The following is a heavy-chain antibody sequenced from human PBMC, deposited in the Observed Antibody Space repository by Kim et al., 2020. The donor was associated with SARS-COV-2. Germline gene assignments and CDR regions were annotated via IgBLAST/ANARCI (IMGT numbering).Heavy chain of an antibody. J-gene: IGHJ6*02. D-gene: IGHD2-8*01. V-gene: IGHV1-69*04. CDR2: IIPILGIA. Sequence: SVKVSCKASGGTFSSYAISWVRQAPGQGLEWMGRIIPILGIANYAQKFQGRVTITADKSTSTAYMELSSLRSEDTAVYYCASRGGNGAWENYYYGMDVWGQGTTVTVSS. CDR1: GGTFSSYA. CDR3: ASRGGNGAWENYYYGMDV.